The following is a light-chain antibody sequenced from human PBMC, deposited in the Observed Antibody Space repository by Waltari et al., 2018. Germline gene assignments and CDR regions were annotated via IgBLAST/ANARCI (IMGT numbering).Light chain of an antibody. CDR2: HAS. CDR1: QSISKY. V-gene: IGKV3-20*01. Sequence: SSRASQSISKYLAWYQQKPGQAPRLLIYHASSRSTGIPDRFSGSGFGTDFSLTISRLEPEDFAVYYCQHYVSLPATFGQGTKLEIK. J-gene: IGKJ1*01. CDR3: QHYVSLPAT.